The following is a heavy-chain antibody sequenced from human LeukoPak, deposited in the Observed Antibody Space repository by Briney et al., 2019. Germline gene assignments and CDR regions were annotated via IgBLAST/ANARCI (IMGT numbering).Heavy chain of an antibody. CDR3: AKLLTHFDY. CDR1: GFTFSSYA. CDR2: VIGSGAST. Sequence: GGSLRLSCAASGFTFSSYAMTWVRQAPGKGLEWVSSVIGSGASTYYADSVKGRFTISRDNSKNTLYLQMNSLRAEDTAVYYCAKLLTHFDYWGQGTLVTVSS. D-gene: IGHD2/OR15-2a*01. J-gene: IGHJ4*02. V-gene: IGHV3-23*01.